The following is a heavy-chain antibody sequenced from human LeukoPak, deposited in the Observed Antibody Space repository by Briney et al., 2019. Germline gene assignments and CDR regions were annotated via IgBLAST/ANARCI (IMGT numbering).Heavy chain of an antibody. CDR1: GFTFSSYG. D-gene: IGHD5-24*01. J-gene: IGHJ4*02. V-gene: IGHV3-13*01. CDR3: ARDFYGYNWVNYFDY. CDR2: IGTAGDT. Sequence: PGGSLRLSCAASGFTFSSYGMHWVRQATGKGLEWVSAIGTAGDTYYPGSVKGRFTISRENAKNSLYLQMNSLRAGDTAVYYCARDFYGYNWVNYFDYWGQGTLVTVSS.